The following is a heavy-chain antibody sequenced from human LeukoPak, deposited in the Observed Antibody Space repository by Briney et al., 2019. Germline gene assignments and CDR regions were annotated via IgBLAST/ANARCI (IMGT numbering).Heavy chain of an antibody. Sequence: SETLSLTCTVSGHSISSGYYWGWIRQPPGKGLEWIGSIYHSGSTYYNPSLKSRVTISVDKSKNQFSLKLSSVTAADTAVYYCARALSDFSNFDYWGQGTLVTVSS. CDR2: IYHSGST. J-gene: IGHJ4*02. CDR1: GHSISSGYY. V-gene: IGHV4-38-2*02. D-gene: IGHD3/OR15-3a*01. CDR3: ARALSDFSNFDY.